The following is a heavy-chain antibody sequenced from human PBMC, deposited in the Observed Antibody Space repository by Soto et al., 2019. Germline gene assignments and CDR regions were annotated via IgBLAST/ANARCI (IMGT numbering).Heavy chain of an antibody. V-gene: IGHV3-21*01. CDR3: ARVSSQEPYNWFDP. Sequence: PGGSLSLSCAASGFTFSSYSMNWVRPAPGKGLEWVSSISSSSSYIYYADSVKGRFTISRDNAKNSLYLQMNSLRAEDTAVYYCARVSSQEPYNWFDPWGQGTLVTVSS. J-gene: IGHJ5*02. CDR2: ISSSSSYI. D-gene: IGHD6-6*01. CDR1: GFTFSSYS.